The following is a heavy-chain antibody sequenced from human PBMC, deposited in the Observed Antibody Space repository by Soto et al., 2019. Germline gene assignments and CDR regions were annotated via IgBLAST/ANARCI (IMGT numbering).Heavy chain of an antibody. CDR1: GFTSSDYY. CDR3: ARDLLEAYGMDV. CDR2: VSSSSSYT. J-gene: IGHJ6*02. V-gene: IGHV3-11*06. Sequence: GVSLKLSCAASGFTSSDYYMSWIRQAPGKGLEWVSYVSSSSSYTNYADSVKGRYTISRDNAKNSLYLQMNSLRAEDTAVYYCARDLLEAYGMDVWGQGTTVTVSS.